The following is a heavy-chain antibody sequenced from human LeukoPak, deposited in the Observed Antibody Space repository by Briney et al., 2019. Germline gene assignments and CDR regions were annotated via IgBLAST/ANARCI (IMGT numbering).Heavy chain of an antibody. D-gene: IGHD3-22*01. V-gene: IGHV3-23*01. CDR3: ANVPTYYYDSSGGETFDY. CDR1: GFTFSSYA. CDR2: ISGSGGST. Sequence: GSLRLSCAASGFTFSSYAMSWVRQAPGKGLEWVSAISGSGGSTYYADSVKGRFTISRDNSKNTLYLQMNSLRAEDTAVYYCANVPTYYYDSSGGETFDYWGQGTLVTVSS. J-gene: IGHJ4*02.